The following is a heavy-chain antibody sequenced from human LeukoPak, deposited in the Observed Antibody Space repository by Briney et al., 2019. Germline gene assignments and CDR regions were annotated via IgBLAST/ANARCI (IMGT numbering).Heavy chain of an antibody. CDR1: GFTFSSYD. V-gene: IGHV3-33*01. Sequence: GGSLRLSCAASGFTFSSYDMHWVRQAPGKGLEWVAVIWYDGSNKYYADSVKGRFTISRDNSKNTLYLQMNSLRAEDTAVYYCARERIAAAGTRVDPWGQGTLVTVSS. J-gene: IGHJ5*02. CDR3: ARERIAAAGTRVDP. CDR2: IWYDGSNK. D-gene: IGHD6-13*01.